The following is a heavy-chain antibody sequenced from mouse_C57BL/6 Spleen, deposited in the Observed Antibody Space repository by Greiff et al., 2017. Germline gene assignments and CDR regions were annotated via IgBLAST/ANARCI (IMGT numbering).Heavy chain of an antibody. CDR2: IDPSDSYT. CDR3: ARGNYGAY. V-gene: IGHV1-50*01. Sequence: QVQLQQSGAELVKPGASVKLSCKASGYTFTSYWMQWVKQRPGQGLEWIGEIDPSDSYTNYNQKFKGKATLTVDTSSSTAYMQISSLTSEDSAVYYCARGNYGAYWGQGTLVTVAA. CDR1: GYTFTSYW. J-gene: IGHJ3*01. D-gene: IGHD2-1*01.